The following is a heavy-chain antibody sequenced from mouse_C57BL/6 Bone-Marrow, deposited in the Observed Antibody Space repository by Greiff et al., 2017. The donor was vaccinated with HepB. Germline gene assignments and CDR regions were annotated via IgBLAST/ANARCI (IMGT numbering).Heavy chain of an antibody. CDR3: ARDYYYGSSYVWFAY. J-gene: IGHJ3*01. D-gene: IGHD1-1*01. Sequence: VKVVESGAELARPGASVKLSCKASGYTFTSYGISWVKQRTGQGLEWIGEIYPRSGNTYYNEKFKGKATLTADKSSSTEYMELRSLTSEDSAVYFCARDYYYGSSYVWFAYWGQGTLVTVSA. CDR2: IYPRSGNT. V-gene: IGHV1-81*01. CDR1: GYTFTSYG.